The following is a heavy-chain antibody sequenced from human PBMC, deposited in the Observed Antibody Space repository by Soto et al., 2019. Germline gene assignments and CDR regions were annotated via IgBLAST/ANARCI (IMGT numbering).Heavy chain of an antibody. CDR3: ARDFSSSWYLNYYGMDV. V-gene: IGHV4-59*01. Sequence: KPSETLSLTCTVSGVSISSYSWSWIRQPPGEGLEWIGYIYYSGSTNYTPSPKRRVTISVDTSKNQFSLKLSSVTAADTAVYYCARDFSSSWYLNYYGMDVWGQGTAVTV. D-gene: IGHD6-13*01. CDR1: GVSISSYS. CDR2: IYYSGST. J-gene: IGHJ6*02.